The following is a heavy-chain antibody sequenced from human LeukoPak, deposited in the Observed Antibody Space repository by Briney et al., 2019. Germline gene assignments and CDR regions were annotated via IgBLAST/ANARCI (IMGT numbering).Heavy chain of an antibody. V-gene: IGHV1-18*04. CDR3: ARLRGGIYSRRDAFDI. Sequence: GASVKVSCRASGYTFTTNGISWVRQAPGQGLEWMAWISPYNGDTKYAQELQGRLTVTTDTSTSTAYMELRSLRYDDTAVYYCARLRGGIYSRRDAFDIWGQGTMVTVSS. CDR1: GYTFTTNG. J-gene: IGHJ3*02. D-gene: IGHD3-16*01. CDR2: ISPYNGDT.